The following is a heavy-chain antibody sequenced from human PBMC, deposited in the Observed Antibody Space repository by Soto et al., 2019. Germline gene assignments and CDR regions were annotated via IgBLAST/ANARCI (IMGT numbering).Heavy chain of an antibody. Sequence: EAQLVESGGGSVQPGGSLRLSCTASGFTFSNYWMSWVRQAPGKGLEWVANINQEGSEKDYVDSVKGRFTISRDYAKNSLFLQMNSLRAEDTAVYYCARGGQHFRNPLWDNCYYGMDVWGQGTTVTVSS. V-gene: IGHV3-7*05. CDR2: INQEGSEK. CDR3: ARGGQHFRNPLWDNCYYGMDV. J-gene: IGHJ6*02. CDR1: GFTFSNYW. D-gene: IGHD3-16*01.